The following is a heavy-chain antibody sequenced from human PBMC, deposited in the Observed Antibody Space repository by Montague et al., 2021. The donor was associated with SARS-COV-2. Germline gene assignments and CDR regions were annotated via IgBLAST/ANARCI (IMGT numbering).Heavy chain of an antibody. CDR1: GFSFDDFA. V-gene: IGHV3-43*02. Sequence: SLRLSCAASGFSFDDFAMHWVRQAPGKGLEWVSLISGDGGSTYYGASAKGRFTISRDNSKYSLYLQMNSLRTEDTALYYCAKKGGTTTDFDYWGQGTLVTVSS. CDR2: ISGDGGST. J-gene: IGHJ4*02. CDR3: AKKGGTTTDFDY. D-gene: IGHD1-1*01.